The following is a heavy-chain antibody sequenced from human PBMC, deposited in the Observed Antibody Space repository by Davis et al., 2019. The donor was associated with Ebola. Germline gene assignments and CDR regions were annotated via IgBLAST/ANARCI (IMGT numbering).Heavy chain of an antibody. Sequence: HSQTLSLTCAISGESVSTNTEGWNWIRQSPSRGLEWLGRTYYTSKWHIDYEASVKSRITINPDTTKNQLSLQLNSVTPEDTAVSYCVRGWLLTGLDIWGHGPLVIVSS. J-gene: IGHJ3*02. CDR3: VRGWLLTGLDI. V-gene: IGHV6-1*01. CDR2: TYYTSKWHI. D-gene: IGHD3-9*01. CDR1: GESVSTNTEG.